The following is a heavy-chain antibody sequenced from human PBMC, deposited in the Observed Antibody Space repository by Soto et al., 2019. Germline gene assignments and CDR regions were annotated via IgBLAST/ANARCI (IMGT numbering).Heavy chain of an antibody. D-gene: IGHD3-22*01. V-gene: IGHV1-69*01. Sequence: QVQLVQSGAEVKKPGSSVKVSCKASGGTFSSFSISWVRQAPGHGLEWMGRIIPFFKGTSYAQKFQGRVTINADESTSTAYMVLCSLPSEDTAIYYCATDVSLNYYDNTYYYVALDVWGQGTTVAVSS. CDR2: IIPFFKGT. CDR3: ATDVSLNYYDNTYYYVALDV. J-gene: IGHJ6*02. CDR1: GGTFSSFS.